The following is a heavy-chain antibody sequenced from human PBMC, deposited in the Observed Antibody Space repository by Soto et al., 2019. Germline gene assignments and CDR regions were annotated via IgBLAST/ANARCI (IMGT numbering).Heavy chain of an antibody. D-gene: IGHD2-15*01. J-gene: IGHJ6*02. CDR2: ISYDGSNK. CDR1: GFTFSIYG. V-gene: IGHV3-30*18. CDR3: ANAGSGYYYYYGMDV. Sequence: GGSLRLSCAASGFTFSIYGMHWVRHAPGKGLEWVAVISYDGSNKYYADSVKGRFTISRDNSKNTLYLQMNSLRAEDTAVYYCANAGSGYYYYYGMDVWGQGTTVTVSS.